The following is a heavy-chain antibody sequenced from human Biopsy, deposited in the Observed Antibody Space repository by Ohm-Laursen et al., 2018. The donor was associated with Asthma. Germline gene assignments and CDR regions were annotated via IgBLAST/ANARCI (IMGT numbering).Heavy chain of an antibody. V-gene: IGHV1-3*01. CDR1: GYTFTHYA. D-gene: IGHD2-8*02. CDR2: INAGNGKL. Sequence: ASVKVSCKASGYTFTHYAIHWLRQAPGQRPEWMGWINAGNGKLEYSGKFQGRVTITRDTSATTAYMELSSLTSGDMAVYYCARDGNWCRLRNCSPPGYWFDPWGQGTLVTVSS. CDR3: ARDGNWCRLRNCSPPGYWFDP. J-gene: IGHJ5*02.